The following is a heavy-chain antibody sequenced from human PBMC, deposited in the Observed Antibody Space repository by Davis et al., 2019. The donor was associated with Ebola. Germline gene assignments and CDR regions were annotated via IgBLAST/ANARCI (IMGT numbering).Heavy chain of an antibody. CDR2: ISGSGGST. D-gene: IGHD6-19*01. V-gene: IGHV3-23*01. CDR3: ARGRSIAVAPLDY. J-gene: IGHJ4*02. Sequence: GESLKISCAASEFTFSTYAMSWVRQAPGKGLEWVSGISGSGGSTDYADSVRGRFTISRDNSKNTLYLQMNSLRAEDTAVYYCARGRSIAVAPLDYWGQGTLVTVSS. CDR1: EFTFSTYA.